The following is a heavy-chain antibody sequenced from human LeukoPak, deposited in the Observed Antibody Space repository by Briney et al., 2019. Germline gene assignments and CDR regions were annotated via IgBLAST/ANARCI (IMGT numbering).Heavy chain of an antibody. D-gene: IGHD2-2*01. V-gene: IGHV1-2*02. Sequence: ASVKVSCKASGYTFTGYYIHWLRQAPGQGLEWLGWINPNSGGPNFSQNFQGRVTMTRDTSINTVYMELSSLRSDDTAVYYCARSPEGYCSSTSCYYSWFDPWGQGTLVTVSS. CDR2: INPNSGGP. J-gene: IGHJ5*02. CDR3: ARSPEGYCSSTSCYYSWFDP. CDR1: GYTFTGYY.